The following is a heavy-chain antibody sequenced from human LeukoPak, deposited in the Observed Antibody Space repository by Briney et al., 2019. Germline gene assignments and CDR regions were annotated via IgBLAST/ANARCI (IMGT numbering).Heavy chain of an antibody. Sequence: SETLSLTCTVSGGSISSYYWSWIRQPPGKGLEWIGYIYYSGSTNYNPSLKSRVTISVDTSKNQFSLKLSSVTAADTAVYYCARRLLGYDSSGYYYRRGNYFDYWGQGTLVTVSS. J-gene: IGHJ4*02. D-gene: IGHD3-22*01. CDR3: ARRLLGYDSSGYYYRRGNYFDY. CDR1: GGSISSYY. CDR2: IYYSGST. V-gene: IGHV4-59*12.